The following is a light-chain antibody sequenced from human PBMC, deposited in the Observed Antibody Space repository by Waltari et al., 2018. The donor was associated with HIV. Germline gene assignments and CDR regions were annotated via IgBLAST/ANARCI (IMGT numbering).Light chain of an antibody. CDR2: EVS. CDR1: SSDIGGYKY. V-gene: IGLV2-14*01. J-gene: IGLJ3*02. Sequence: QSALTQPASVSGSPGQSITISCTGTSSDIGGYKYVSWYQQQPGKAPKLMISEVSNRPSGVSNRFSGSKSGNTASLTISGLQAEDEVDYYCSSYTTSSTWVFGGGTKLTVL. CDR3: SSYTTSSTWV.